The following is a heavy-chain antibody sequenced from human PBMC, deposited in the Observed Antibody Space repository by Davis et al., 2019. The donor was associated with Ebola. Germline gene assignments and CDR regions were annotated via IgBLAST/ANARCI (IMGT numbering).Heavy chain of an antibody. V-gene: IGHV1-3*01. J-gene: IGHJ4*02. D-gene: IGHD6-19*01. Sequence: SVKVSCKASGFILTNYAIHWVRQAPGQRLEWMGWVHGGNGNTKYSQRFQGRVTMTTDTSTSTAYMEVGSLRSDDTAVYYCARDDSSGWWDYWGQGTLVTVSS. CDR2: VHGGNGNT. CDR1: GFILTNYA. CDR3: ARDDSSGWWDY.